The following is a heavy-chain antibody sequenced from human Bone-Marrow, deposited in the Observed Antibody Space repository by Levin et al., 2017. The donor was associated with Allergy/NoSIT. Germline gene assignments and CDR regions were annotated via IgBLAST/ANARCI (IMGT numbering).Heavy chain of an antibody. J-gene: IGHJ4*02. D-gene: IGHD3-10*01. CDR1: GFSFSNYA. V-gene: IGHV3-30-3*01. Sequence: PGGSLRLSCVESGFSFSNYAMHWVRQAPGKGLEWVAVISDDGSKKFYADSVKGRFTISRDNSQDTLYLQMNSLRSDDTAVYYCARDHVVASIPMVRAPDSWGQGTLVTVSS. CDR2: ISDDGSKK. CDR3: ARDHVVASIPMVRAPDS.